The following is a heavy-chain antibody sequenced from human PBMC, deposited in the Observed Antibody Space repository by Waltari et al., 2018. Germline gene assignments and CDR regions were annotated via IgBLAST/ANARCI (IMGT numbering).Heavy chain of an antibody. V-gene: IGHV4-38-2*01. CDR2: IYHSGST. CDR1: GYSISSGSY. J-gene: IGHJ6*02. CDR3: ARLGRDYYGMDV. Sequence: QVQLQESGPGLVKPSETLSLTCAVSGYSISSGSYWGWIRQHPGKGLEWIGSIYHSGSTYYNPSLKSRVTISVDTSKNQFSLKLSSVTAADTAVYYCARLGRDYYGMDVWGQGTTVTVSS.